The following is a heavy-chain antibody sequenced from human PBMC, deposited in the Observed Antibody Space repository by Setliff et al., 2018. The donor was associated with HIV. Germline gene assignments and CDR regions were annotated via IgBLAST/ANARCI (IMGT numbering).Heavy chain of an antibody. J-gene: IGHJ4*02. CDR1: GYTFTNYA. CDR2: ISAGNGNT. V-gene: IGHV1-3*01. Sequence: ASVKVSCKASGYTFTNYAIHWVRQAPGQRLEWLGWISAGNGNTKYSEKFQGRVTMTTDTSTSTAYMELRSLRSDDTAVYYCARDGYYYDGSAYSTFDYWGQGTLVTVSS. CDR3: ARDGYYYDGSAYSTFDY. D-gene: IGHD3-22*01.